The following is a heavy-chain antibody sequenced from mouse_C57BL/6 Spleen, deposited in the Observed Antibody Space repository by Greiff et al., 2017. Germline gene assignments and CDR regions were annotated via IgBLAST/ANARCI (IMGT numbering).Heavy chain of an antibody. Sequence: QVQLQQSGPGLVAPSQSLSITCTVSGFSLTSYAISWVRQPPGKGLEWLGVIWTGGGTNYNSALKSRLSISKDNSKSQVFLKMNSLQTDDTARYYCARTDGNYLYYAMDYWGQGTSVTVSS. CDR2: IWTGGGT. V-gene: IGHV2-9-1*01. D-gene: IGHD2-1*01. CDR1: GFSLTSYA. J-gene: IGHJ4*01. CDR3: ARTDGNYLYYAMDY.